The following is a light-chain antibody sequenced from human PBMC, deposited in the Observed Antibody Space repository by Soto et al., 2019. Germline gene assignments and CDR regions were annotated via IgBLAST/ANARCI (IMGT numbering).Light chain of an antibody. CDR2: DAS. Sequence: EIGLTQSASTLSLSAGERAALSCRASQSVSSNYLAWYQQKNGLAPRLLIYDASRRATGIPDRFSGSGYGADFILSISRLETEDFAVYYCQQYGSSPWTFGQGTKVDIK. V-gene: IGKV3D-20*01. CDR3: QQYGSSPWT. CDR1: QSVSSNY. J-gene: IGKJ1*01.